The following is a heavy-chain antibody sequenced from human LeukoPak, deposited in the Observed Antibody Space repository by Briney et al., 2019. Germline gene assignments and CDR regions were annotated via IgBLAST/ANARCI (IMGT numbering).Heavy chain of an antibody. Sequence: SVKVSCKASGGTFSSYAISWVRQAPGQGLEWMGGIIPIFGTANYAQKFQGRVTITADESTSTAYMELSSLRSEDTAVYYCARSLGHDILTGYSGSYYFDYWGQGTLVTVSS. V-gene: IGHV1-69*13. CDR3: ARSLGHDILTGYSGSYYFDY. D-gene: IGHD3-9*01. J-gene: IGHJ4*02. CDR1: GGTFSSYA. CDR2: IIPIFGTA.